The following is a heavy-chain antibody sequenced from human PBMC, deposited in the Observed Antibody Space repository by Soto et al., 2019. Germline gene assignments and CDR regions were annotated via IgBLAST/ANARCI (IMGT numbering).Heavy chain of an antibody. J-gene: IGHJ4*02. V-gene: IGHV4-59*01. D-gene: IGHD2-21*02. Sequence: SETLSLTCTVSRGSNSAYYWSWIRQSPGKGLEWLGYIFYSGNTKYNPFLKSRVSISVDPSKNQFSLKLTNMDPVDTATYYCAHRRDSGNSLFDYWGQGTLVTVSS. CDR2: IFYSGNT. CDR3: AHRRDSGNSLFDY. CDR1: RGSNSAYY.